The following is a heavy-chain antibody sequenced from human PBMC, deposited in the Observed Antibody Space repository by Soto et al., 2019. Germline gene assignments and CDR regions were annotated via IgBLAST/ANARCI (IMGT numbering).Heavy chain of an antibody. CDR2: ISAYNGNT. CDR1: GYTFTSYG. J-gene: IGHJ3*02. V-gene: IGHV1-18*01. CDR3: ARGTLRFLEWLFGGAFDI. Sequence: SGKVSSKASGYTFTSYGISWVRQAPVQGLEWMGWISAYNGNTNYAQKLQGRVTMTTDTSTSTAYMELRSLRSDDTAVYYCARGTLRFLEWLFGGAFDIWGQGTMVTV. D-gene: IGHD3-3*01.